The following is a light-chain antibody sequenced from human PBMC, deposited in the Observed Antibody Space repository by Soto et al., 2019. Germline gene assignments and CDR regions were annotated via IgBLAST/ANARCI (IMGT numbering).Light chain of an antibody. V-gene: IGLV3-21*02. CDR3: QVWDSDSDR. Sequence: SYALTQPPSVSVAPGQTARITRGGKNNESKNLHWYQPKIGPAPVRAGYEDSDRPSGIPERFAGSKSGNTATLTTSRVDAGDEVGYYCQVWDSDSDRFGPGTKGTVL. CDR1: NNESKN. CDR2: EDS. J-gene: IGLJ1*01.